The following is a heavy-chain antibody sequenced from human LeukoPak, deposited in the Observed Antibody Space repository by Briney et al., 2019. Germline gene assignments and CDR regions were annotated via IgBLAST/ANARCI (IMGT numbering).Heavy chain of an antibody. CDR2: ISPTSGDT. CDR3: VTEGY. J-gene: IGHJ4*02. CDR1: GYTFTAYY. V-gene: IGHV1-2*04. Sequence: ASVKVSCKASGYTFTAYYIHWVRQAPGQGLEWMGWISPTSGDTNYAQKFQGWVTLIRDTSISTAYMELSRLTSDDTAVYYCVTEGYWGQGTLVTVSS.